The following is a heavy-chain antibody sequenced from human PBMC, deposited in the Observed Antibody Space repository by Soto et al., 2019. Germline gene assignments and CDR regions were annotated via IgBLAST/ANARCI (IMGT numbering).Heavy chain of an antibody. J-gene: IGHJ4*02. CDR3: ARAVGGYDSY. D-gene: IGHD5-12*01. V-gene: IGHV3-7*01. Sequence: EVQLVESGGGLVQPGGSLRLSCAASGFTFSNYWMSWVRQAPGKGLEWVANIKQDGSENHYVDSVKGRFTISRDNAKNSVYLQMNSLRAEDTAVYYCARAVGGYDSYWGQGALVTVSS. CDR2: IKQDGSEN. CDR1: GFTFSNYW.